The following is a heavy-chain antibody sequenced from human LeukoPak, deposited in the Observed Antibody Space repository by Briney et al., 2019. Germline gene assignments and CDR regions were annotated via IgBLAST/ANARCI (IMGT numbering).Heavy chain of an antibody. CDR2: IYYSGSI. V-gene: IGHV4-39*01. CDR1: GGSISSSSYY. D-gene: IGHD4-17*01. CDR3: TRSDDYGASGDY. J-gene: IGHJ4*02. Sequence: SETLSLTCTVSGGSISSSSYYWGWIRQPPGKGLEWIGSIYYSGSIYYNPSLKSRVTISVDTSKNQFSLKLSSVTAADTAVYYCTRSDDYGASGDYWGQGTLVTVSS.